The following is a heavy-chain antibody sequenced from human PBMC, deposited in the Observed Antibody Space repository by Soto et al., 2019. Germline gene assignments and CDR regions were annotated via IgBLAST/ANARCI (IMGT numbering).Heavy chain of an antibody. CDR1: GYTFTNSG. D-gene: IGHD3-22*01. CDR2: IGAYNGHT. J-gene: IGHJ6*02. Sequence: ASVKVSCKASGYTFTNSGISWVRQAPGQGLEWMGWIGAYNGHTKYAQKLQGRVTMATDTSTSTAYMELRSLKSDDTAVYYCAREDYYDSSGYLPVRYYFGMDVWGQGTTVTVSS. V-gene: IGHV1-18*01. CDR3: AREDYYDSSGYLPVRYYFGMDV.